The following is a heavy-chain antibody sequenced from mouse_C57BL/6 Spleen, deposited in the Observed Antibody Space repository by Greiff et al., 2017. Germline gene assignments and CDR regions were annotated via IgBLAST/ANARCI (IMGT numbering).Heavy chain of an antibody. D-gene: IGHD1-1*01. CDR1: GFTFSDYG. Sequence: EVMLVESGGGLVKPGGSLKLSCAASGFTFSDYGMHWVRQAPEKGLEWVAYISSGSSTIYYADTVKGRFTISRDNAKNTLFLQMTSLRSEDTAMYYCARGGHYYGSSLDYWGQGTTLTVSS. CDR3: ARGGHYYGSSLDY. J-gene: IGHJ2*01. V-gene: IGHV5-17*01. CDR2: ISSGSSTI.